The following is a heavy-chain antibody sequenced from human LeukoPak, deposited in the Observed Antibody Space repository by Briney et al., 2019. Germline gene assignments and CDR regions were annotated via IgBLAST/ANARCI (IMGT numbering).Heavy chain of an antibody. J-gene: IGHJ4*02. CDR3: ARDLADFWSPKSYDYFDY. Sequence: GGSLRLSYAASGFTFSSYSMNWVRQAPGKGLEWVSSISSSSSYIYYADSVKGRFTISRDNAKNSLYLQMNSLRAEDTAVYYCARDLADFWSPKSYDYFDYWGQGTLVTVSS. D-gene: IGHD3-3*01. CDR1: GFTFSSYS. V-gene: IGHV3-21*01. CDR2: ISSSSSYI.